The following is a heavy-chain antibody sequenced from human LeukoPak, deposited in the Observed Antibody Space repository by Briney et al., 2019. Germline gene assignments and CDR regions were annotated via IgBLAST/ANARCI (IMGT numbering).Heavy chain of an antibody. Sequence: GGSLRLSCAASGFTVSSNYMSWVRQAPGKGLEWVASIIPDGSAKYYVDSVKGRFTISRDNAKNSLYLQVNSLRIEDTAVYYCVDVDTSAWGQGTLVTVSS. J-gene: IGHJ5*02. CDR1: GFTVSSNY. D-gene: IGHD5-12*01. V-gene: IGHV3-7*01. CDR3: VDVDTSA. CDR2: IIPDGSAK.